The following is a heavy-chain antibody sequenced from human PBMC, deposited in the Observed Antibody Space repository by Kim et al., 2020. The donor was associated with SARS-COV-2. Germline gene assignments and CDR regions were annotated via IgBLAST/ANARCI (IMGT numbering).Heavy chain of an antibody. D-gene: IGHD3-3*01. J-gene: IGHJ6*02. CDR2: ISSSGNTI. Sequence: GGSLRLSCAASGFTFSDYYMSWIRQAPGKGLEWVSYISSSGNTIYYADSVKGRFTISRDNAKNSLYLQMNSLRAEDTAVYYCARDGKSYYDFWSGYDWRSYYYYGMDVWGQGTTVTVSS. CDR3: ARDGKSYYDFWSGYDWRSYYYYGMDV. CDR1: GFTFSDYY. V-gene: IGHV3-11*01.